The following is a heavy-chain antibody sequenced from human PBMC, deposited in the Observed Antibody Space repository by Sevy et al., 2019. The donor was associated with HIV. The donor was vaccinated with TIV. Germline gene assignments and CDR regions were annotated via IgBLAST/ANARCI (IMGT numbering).Heavy chain of an antibody. CDR1: GITFSSAR. CDR3: TTDLGFYSSK. D-gene: IGHD4-4*01. Sequence: GGSLRLSCAASGITFSSARMSWVRLVPGKGLEWLGRIKSETDGGAADYAAAVKGRFTISRDDSKETLYLQLNSLKTEDTAVYYCTTDLGFYSSKWGQGTLVTVSS. CDR2: IKSETDGGAA. V-gene: IGHV3-15*01. J-gene: IGHJ4*02.